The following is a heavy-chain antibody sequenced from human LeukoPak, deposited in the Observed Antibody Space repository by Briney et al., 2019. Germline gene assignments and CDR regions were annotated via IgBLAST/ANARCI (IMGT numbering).Heavy chain of an antibody. J-gene: IGHJ4*02. CDR3: ATTGYSSGWYDRGVGY. CDR2: INPNSGGT. V-gene: IGHV1-2*02. CDR1: GYTFTGYY. Sequence: AGPVKVSCKASGYTFTGYYMHWVRQAPGQGLEWMGWINPNSGGTNYAQKFQGRVTMTRDTSISTAYMELSRLRSDDTAVYYCATTGYSSGWYDRGVGYWGQGTLVTVSS. D-gene: IGHD6-19*01.